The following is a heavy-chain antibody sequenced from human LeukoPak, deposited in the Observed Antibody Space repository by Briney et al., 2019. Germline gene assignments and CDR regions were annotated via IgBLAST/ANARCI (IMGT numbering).Heavy chain of an antibody. V-gene: IGHV1-69*04. Sequence: SVKVSCKASGGTFSSYAISWLRQAPGQGLEWMGRIIPILGIANYAQKFQGRVTITADKSTSTAYMELSSLRSEDTAVYYCARAEGYSYGNPLDWGQGTLVTVSS. CDR1: GGTFSSYA. J-gene: IGHJ4*02. CDR2: IIPILGIA. CDR3: ARAEGYSYGNPLD. D-gene: IGHD5-18*01.